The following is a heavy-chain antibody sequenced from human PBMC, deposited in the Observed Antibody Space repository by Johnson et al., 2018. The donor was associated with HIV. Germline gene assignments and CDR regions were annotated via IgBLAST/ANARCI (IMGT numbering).Heavy chain of an antibody. D-gene: IGHD2-15*01. CDR3: ARDLAALNAFDI. CDR1: GFTFSSYA. Sequence: VQVVESGGGLVQPGGSLRLSCAASGFTFSSYAMSWVRQAPGKGLEWVSAISGSGGSTYYADSVKGRFTISRDNSKNTLYLQMNSLRAEDTAVYYCARDLAALNAFDIWGQGTMVTVSS. CDR2: ISGSGGST. V-gene: IGHV3-23*04. J-gene: IGHJ3*02.